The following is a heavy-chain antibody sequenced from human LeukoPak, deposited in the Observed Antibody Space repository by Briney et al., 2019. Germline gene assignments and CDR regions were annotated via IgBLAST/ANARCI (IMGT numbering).Heavy chain of an antibody. J-gene: IGHJ2*01. V-gene: IGHV4-59*12. CDR1: GGSISTNY. Sequence: SETLSLTCTVSGGSISTNYWSWIRQPPGKGLEWIGNIFYSGRNNYNPSLRSRVTMSVDTSKNQFSLKLSSVTAADTAVYYCARDLLDTSMVHYWYFDLWGRGTLVTVSS. CDR3: ARDLLDTSMVHYWYFDL. D-gene: IGHD5-18*01. CDR2: IFYSGRN.